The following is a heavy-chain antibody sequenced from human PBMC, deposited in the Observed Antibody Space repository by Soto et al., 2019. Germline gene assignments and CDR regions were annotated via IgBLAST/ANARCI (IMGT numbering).Heavy chain of an antibody. CDR3: ARYRGYSGYDSDY. J-gene: IGHJ4*02. V-gene: IGHV4-30-4*01. CDR2: IYYSGNT. CDR1: GDSISSGDYY. D-gene: IGHD5-12*01. Sequence: SETLSLTCTVSGDSISSGDYYWSWIRQPPGKGLEWIGCIYYSGNTYYNPSLKRRFSISVDTSKNQFSLKLSSVTAADTAVYYCARYRGYSGYDSDYWGQGTLVNVSS.